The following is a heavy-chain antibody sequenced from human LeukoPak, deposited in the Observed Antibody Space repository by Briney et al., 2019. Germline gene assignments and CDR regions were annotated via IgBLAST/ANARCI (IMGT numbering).Heavy chain of an antibody. CDR2: INNDGRGA. J-gene: IGHJ4*02. CDR1: GFSFSSYW. V-gene: IGHV3-74*01. CDR3: VRDVWGDRDGFFEY. Sequence: GGSLRRSGAASGFSFSSYWMHWVRQAPGKGLVWVSRINNDGRGASYAESVTGRFTMSRDNAKNKLYLQMNSLRAEDTAVYYCVRDVWGDRDGFFEYWGQGTLVTVSS. D-gene: IGHD2-21*01.